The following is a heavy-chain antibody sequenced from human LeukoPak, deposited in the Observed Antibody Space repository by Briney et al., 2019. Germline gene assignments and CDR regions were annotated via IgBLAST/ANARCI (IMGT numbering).Heavy chain of an antibody. CDR1: GDSISNYC. Sequence: SETLSLTCTVSGDSISNYCWSWIRQPPGKGLEWIGYIYYSGSTNYNPSLKSRVTISVDTSKNQFSLKLSSVTAADTAVYYCASTIRGRYSGYDYLPQDYYYYYMDVWGKGTTVTASS. CDR2: IYYSGST. V-gene: IGHV4-59*01. CDR3: ASTIRGRYSGYDYLPQDYYYYYMDV. D-gene: IGHD5-12*01. J-gene: IGHJ6*03.